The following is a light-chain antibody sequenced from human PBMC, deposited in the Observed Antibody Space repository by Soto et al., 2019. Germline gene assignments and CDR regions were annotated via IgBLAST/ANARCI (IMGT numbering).Light chain of an antibody. CDR1: QSINTW. Sequence: DIQMTQSPSTLSASVGDTVTITCRASQSINTWLAWHQQKPGKAPKLLISDASTLESGVPSRFSGSGSRTDFTITINSLQPDDFATYYCQQYNSYSHLFGQGTKVEIK. CDR3: QQYNSYSHL. CDR2: DAS. V-gene: IGKV1-5*01. J-gene: IGKJ1*01.